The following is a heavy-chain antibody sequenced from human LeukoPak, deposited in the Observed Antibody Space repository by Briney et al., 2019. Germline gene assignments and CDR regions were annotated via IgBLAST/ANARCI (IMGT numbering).Heavy chain of an antibody. V-gene: IGHV1-69*13. CDR1: VGTFSSYA. D-gene: IGHD5-24*01. CDR2: IIPIFGTP. J-gene: IGHJ5*02. CDR3: ARYNSVRDEAWWFNP. Sequence: SVKVSCKASVGTFSSYAISWGRQAPGQRLEWMGGIIPIFGTPNYAQKFQGRVTITADESKNTAYMKPSSLRSDDTAVYYCARYNSVRDEAWWFNPWGQGTLVTVSS.